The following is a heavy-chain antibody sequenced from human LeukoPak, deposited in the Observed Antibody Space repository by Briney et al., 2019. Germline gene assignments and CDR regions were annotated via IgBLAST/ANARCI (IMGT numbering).Heavy chain of an antibody. J-gene: IGHJ4*02. V-gene: IGHV4-59*08. CDR3: ARQAGTY. CDR1: GGSISSYF. Sequence: SETLSLTCTVSGGSISSYFWSWIRQLPGKGLEWIGYIYDSGTTNYNPSLKGRVTISVDTSKNQFSLRLSSVTAADTAVYYCARQAGTYWGQGTLVTVSS. CDR2: IYDSGTT.